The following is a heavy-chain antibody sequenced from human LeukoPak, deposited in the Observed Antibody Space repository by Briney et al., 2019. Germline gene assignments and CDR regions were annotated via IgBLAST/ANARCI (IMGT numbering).Heavy chain of an antibody. CDR2: IYYSGST. D-gene: IGHD3-16*02. CDR1: GGSISSSSYY. V-gene: IGHV4-39*01. CDR3: ARHSNGGVWGSYRLNWFDP. J-gene: IGHJ5*02. Sequence: SETLSLTCTVSGGSISSSSYYWGWIRQPPGKGLEWIGSIYYSGSTYYNPSLKSRVTISVDTSKNQFSLKLSSVTAADTAVYYCARHSNGGVWGSYRLNWFDPWGQGTLVTVSS.